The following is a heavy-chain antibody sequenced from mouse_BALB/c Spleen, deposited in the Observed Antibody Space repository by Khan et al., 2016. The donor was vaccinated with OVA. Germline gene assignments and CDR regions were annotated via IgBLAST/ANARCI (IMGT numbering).Heavy chain of an antibody. CDR1: GFTFSSYS. CDR2: ISSGGDYT. J-gene: IGHJ3*01. Sequence: EVQRVESGGDLVKPGGSLKLSCAASGFTFSSYSMSWVRQTTDKRLEWVASISSGGDYTYFPDSVKGRFSISRDNADNALYLQMSSLRSEDTAMYFCASHLTGSFDYWGQGTLVTVSA. V-gene: IGHV5-6*01. CDR3: ASHLTGSFDY.